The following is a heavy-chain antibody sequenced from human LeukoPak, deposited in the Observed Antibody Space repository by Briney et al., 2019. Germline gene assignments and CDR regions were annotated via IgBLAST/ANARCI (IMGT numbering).Heavy chain of an antibody. CDR1: GFTFSDYY. Sequence: PGGSLRLSCAASGFTFSDYYMSWIRQAPGKGLEWVSYISSSSSYTNYADSVKGRFTISRDNSKNTLYLQMNSLRAEDTAVYYCARVLNYYDSSGYYYYWGQGTLVTVSS. D-gene: IGHD3-22*01. CDR2: ISSSSSYT. J-gene: IGHJ4*02. V-gene: IGHV3-11*05. CDR3: ARVLNYYDSSGYYYY.